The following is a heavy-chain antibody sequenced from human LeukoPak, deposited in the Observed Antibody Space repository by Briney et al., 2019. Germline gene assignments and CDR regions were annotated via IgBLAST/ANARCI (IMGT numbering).Heavy chain of an antibody. V-gene: IGHV3-23*01. Sequence: QPGGSLRLPCAASGFTFRSYAMSWVRQAPGKGLKWVSVISGSGGSTYYADSVKGRFTISRDNSKNTLYLQMNSLRAEDTAVFYCAKGLYSGSYDGFDSWGRGALVTVSS. CDR3: AKGLYSGSYDGFDS. CDR2: ISGSGGST. D-gene: IGHD1-26*01. CDR1: GFTFRSYA. J-gene: IGHJ4*02.